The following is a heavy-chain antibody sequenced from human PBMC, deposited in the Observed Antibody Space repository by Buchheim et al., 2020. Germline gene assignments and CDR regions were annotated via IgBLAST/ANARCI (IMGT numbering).Heavy chain of an antibody. CDR1: VFTFDDYA. CDR2: ISWDGGST. J-gene: IGHJ4*02. V-gene: IGHV3-43D*04. D-gene: IGHD3-22*01. CDR3: AKDFRPKYYYDSSGYLGYFDY. Sequence: EVQLVESGGVVVQPGGSLRLSCAASVFTFDDYAMHWVRQAPGKGLEWVSLISWDGGSTYYADSVKGRFTISRDNSKNSLYLQMNSLRAEDTALYYCAKDFRPKYYYDSSGYLGYFDYWGQGTL.